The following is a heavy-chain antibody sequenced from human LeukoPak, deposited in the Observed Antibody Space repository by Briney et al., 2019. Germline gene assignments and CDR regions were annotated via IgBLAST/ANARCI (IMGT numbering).Heavy chain of an antibody. J-gene: IGHJ5*02. V-gene: IGHV1-18*04. Sequence: GASVEVSCKASGYTFTSYGISWVRQAPGQGLEWMGWISAYNGNTNYAQKLQGRVTMTTDTSTSTAYMELRSLRSDDTAVYYCARDSAFGGVIANNWFDPWGQGTLVTVSS. D-gene: IGHD3-16*02. CDR3: ARDSAFGGVIANNWFDP. CDR2: ISAYNGNT. CDR1: GYTFTSYG.